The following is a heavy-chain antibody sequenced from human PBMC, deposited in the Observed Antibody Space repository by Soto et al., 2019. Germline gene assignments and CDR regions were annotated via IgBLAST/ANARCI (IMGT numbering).Heavy chain of an antibody. CDR1: GGSFSNNY. Sequence: SETLSLTCAVYGGSFSNNYWTWFRQPPGKGLEWIGEISPSGTTKYIPSLKSRGTISVDTSRKQFFLKVTSVSAADTAVYYCATSLWFGTQPEIWGPGTLVTV. V-gene: IGHV4-34*01. J-gene: IGHJ4*02. CDR3: ATSLWFGTQPEI. D-gene: IGHD3-10*01. CDR2: ISPSGTT.